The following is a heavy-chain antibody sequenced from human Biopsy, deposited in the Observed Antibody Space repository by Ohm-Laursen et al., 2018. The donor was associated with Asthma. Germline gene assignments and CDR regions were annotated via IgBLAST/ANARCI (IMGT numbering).Heavy chain of an antibody. Sequence: GASVKASCKASGYTFTNYAIHWVRQAPGQRLEWMGWINAGNGNTKYSQKFQGRVTISRDTSASTAYMDLSSLRSEDTAVYYCARTYYDFLTGQVNDTFAMWGQGTMVTVSS. CDR2: INAGNGNT. D-gene: IGHD3-9*01. J-gene: IGHJ3*02. CDR1: GYTFTNYA. CDR3: ARTYYDFLTGQVNDTFAM. V-gene: IGHV1-3*01.